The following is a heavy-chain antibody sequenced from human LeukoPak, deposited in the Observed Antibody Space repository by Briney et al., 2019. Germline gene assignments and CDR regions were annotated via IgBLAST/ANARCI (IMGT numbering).Heavy chain of an antibody. Sequence: SVKVSCKASGGTFSSYTISWVRQAPGQGLEWMGRIIPILGIANYAQKFQGRVTFTADKSTSTAYMELSSLRSEDTAVYYCARDCPNYDSSGYYFDYWGQGTLVTVSS. CDR1: GGTFSSYT. J-gene: IGHJ4*02. V-gene: IGHV1-69*04. CDR3: ARDCPNYDSSGYYFDY. D-gene: IGHD3-22*01. CDR2: IIPILGIA.